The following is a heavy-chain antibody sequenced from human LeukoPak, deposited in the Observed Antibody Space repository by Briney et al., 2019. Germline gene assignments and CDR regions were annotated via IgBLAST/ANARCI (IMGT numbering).Heavy chain of an antibody. Sequence: GGSLRLSCAAFGFSFSNYWMTWVRQAPGKGLEWVANIKPFGSEKYYVDSVKGRFTISRDNAKNSLYLQMNSLRVEDTAVYYCTKGGSSSSYFWVNWGQGTLVTVSS. V-gene: IGHV3-7*01. CDR1: GFSFSNYW. CDR3: TKGGSSSSYFWVN. J-gene: IGHJ4*02. CDR2: IKPFGSEK. D-gene: IGHD6-6*01.